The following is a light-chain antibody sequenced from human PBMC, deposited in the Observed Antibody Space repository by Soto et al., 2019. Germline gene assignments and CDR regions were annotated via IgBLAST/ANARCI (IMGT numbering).Light chain of an antibody. CDR2: AAS. Sequence: DTQMTQFPSSLSASVGDRVTITCRASQDISNYLVWYQQNPGKVPQLLIYAASTLQSGVPSRFSGSGSGTDFTLTISSLQPEDGATYYCQKYNSAPRTFGQGTKVEIK. J-gene: IGKJ1*01. V-gene: IGKV1-27*01. CDR1: QDISNY. CDR3: QKYNSAPRT.